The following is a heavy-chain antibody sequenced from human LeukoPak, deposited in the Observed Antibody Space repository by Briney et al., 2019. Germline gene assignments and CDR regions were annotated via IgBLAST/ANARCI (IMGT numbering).Heavy chain of an antibody. CDR1: GGSISSYY. CDR2: IYYSGST. J-gene: IGHJ6*02. V-gene: IGHV4-59*01. Sequence: SETLSLTCTVSGGSISSYYWSWIRQPPGKGLEWIGYIYYSGSTNYNPSLKSRVTISVDTSKNQFSLKLSSVTAADTAAYYCARDMTSGYYYGMDVWGQGTTVTVSS. CDR3: ARDMTSGYYYGMDV. D-gene: IGHD1-26*01.